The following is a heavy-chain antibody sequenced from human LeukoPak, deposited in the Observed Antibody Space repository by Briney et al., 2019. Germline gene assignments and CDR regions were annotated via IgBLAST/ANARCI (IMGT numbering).Heavy chain of an antibody. D-gene: IGHD3-10*01. Sequence: TSETLSLTCAVYGGSFSGYYWSWIRQPPGKGLEWIGEINHSGSTNYNPSLKSRVTISVDTSKNQFSLKLSSVTAADTAVYYCAATMVRGVIPTYFDYWGQGTLVPVSS. V-gene: IGHV4-34*01. CDR3: AATMVRGVIPTYFDY. J-gene: IGHJ4*02. CDR1: GGSFSGYY. CDR2: INHSGST.